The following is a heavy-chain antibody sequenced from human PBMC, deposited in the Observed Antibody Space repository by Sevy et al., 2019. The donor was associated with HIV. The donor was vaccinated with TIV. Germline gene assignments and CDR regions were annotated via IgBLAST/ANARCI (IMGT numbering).Heavy chain of an antibody. CDR3: TRQHRDHYDSSGYYVHYHGMDV. CDR1: GFTFSGSA. Sequence: GGSLRLSCAASGFTFSGSAMHWVRQASGKGLEWVGRIRSKANSYATAYAASVKGRFTISRDDSKNTAYLQMNSLKTEDTAVYYCTRQHRDHYDSSGYYVHYHGMDVWGQGTTVTVSS. CDR2: IRSKANSYAT. D-gene: IGHD3-22*01. J-gene: IGHJ6*02. V-gene: IGHV3-73*01.